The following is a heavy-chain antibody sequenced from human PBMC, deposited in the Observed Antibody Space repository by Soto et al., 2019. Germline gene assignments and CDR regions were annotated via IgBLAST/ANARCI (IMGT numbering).Heavy chain of an antibody. CDR1: GFTFSSYA. CDR3: ATSIVVVVAAYFQH. Sequence: GGSLRLSCAASGFTFSSYAMSWVRQAPGKGLGWVSAISGSGGSTYYADSVKGRFTISRDNSKNTLYLQMNSLRAEDTAVYYCATSIVVVVAAYFQHWGQGTLVTVS. J-gene: IGHJ1*01. CDR2: ISGSGGST. V-gene: IGHV3-23*01. D-gene: IGHD2-15*01.